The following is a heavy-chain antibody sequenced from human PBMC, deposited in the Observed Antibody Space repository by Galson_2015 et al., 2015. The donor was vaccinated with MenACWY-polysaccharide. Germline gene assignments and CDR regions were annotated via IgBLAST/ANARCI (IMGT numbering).Heavy chain of an antibody. V-gene: IGHV4-59*01. J-gene: IGHJ4*02. CDR3: TRDNNNYGDY. CDR2: AHYSGNT. D-gene: IGHD4-11*01. Sequence: KGLEWIGYAHYSGNTNYSPSLKSRVTMSVDTSKNQFSLNLSSVTAADTAVYYCTRDNNNYGDYWGQGTLVTVSS.